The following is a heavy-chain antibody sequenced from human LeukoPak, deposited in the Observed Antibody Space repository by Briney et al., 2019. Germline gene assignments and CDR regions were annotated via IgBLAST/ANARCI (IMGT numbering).Heavy chain of an antibody. CDR1: GFTFSSYG. V-gene: IGHV3-21*01. CDR2: ISSSSSYI. D-gene: IGHD3-10*02. CDR3: ARGTMFPYYFDY. Sequence: GGSLRLSCAASGFTFSSYGMSWVRQAPGKGLEWVSFISSSSSYIYYADSLKGRFTISRDNAKNSLYLQMNSLRAEDMAVYYCARGTMFPYYFDYWGQGTLVTVSS. J-gene: IGHJ4*02.